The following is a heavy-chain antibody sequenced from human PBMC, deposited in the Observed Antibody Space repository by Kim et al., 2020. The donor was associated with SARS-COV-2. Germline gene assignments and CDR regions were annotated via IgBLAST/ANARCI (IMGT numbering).Heavy chain of an antibody. Sequence: GGSLRLSCAASGFTVSNNYMSWVRQPPGKGLEWVSLIYSGGSTYYAASVQGRFTISRDNSKNMLYLQMNSVRAEDTAVYYCAPFSSKDYWGQGTLVTVSS. D-gene: IGHD2-2*01. CDR2: IYSGGST. J-gene: IGHJ4*02. V-gene: IGHV3-66*01. CDR1: GFTVSNNY. CDR3: APFSSKDY.